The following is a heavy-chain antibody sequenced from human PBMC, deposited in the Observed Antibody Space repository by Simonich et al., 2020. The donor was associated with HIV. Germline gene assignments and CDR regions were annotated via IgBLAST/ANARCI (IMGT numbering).Heavy chain of an antibody. CDR3: ALDQINSPALH. CDR1: GYHFTDYY. J-gene: IGHJ1*01. D-gene: IGHD1-20*01. CDR2: VSPENSET. V-gene: IGHV1-69-2*01. Sequence: EAQLVQSGAEVKKPGAAVKLSYHYSGYHFTDYYIHWVQQATGKGLEWMGLVSPENSETVYTERFHGRVTITADTSTDTAYMELNSLTSEDTAVYYCALDQINSPALHWGQGSLVTVSS.